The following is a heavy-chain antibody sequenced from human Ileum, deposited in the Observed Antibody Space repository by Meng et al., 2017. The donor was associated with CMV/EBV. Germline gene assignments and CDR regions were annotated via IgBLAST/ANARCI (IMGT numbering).Heavy chain of an antibody. J-gene: IGHJ4*02. CDR3: LTDPNWGAF. V-gene: IGHV3-21*01. Sequence: EVQLVELGGGLVKPGGSLRLSCAASEFIFKTYDMYWVRQAPGKGLEWVSSIGRSGTDVAYADPVEGRFTISRDKNSLYLEMKSLRADDTAVYYCLTDPNWGAFWGQGTLVTVSS. D-gene: IGHD1-26*01. CDR1: EFIFKTYD. CDR2: IGRSGTDV.